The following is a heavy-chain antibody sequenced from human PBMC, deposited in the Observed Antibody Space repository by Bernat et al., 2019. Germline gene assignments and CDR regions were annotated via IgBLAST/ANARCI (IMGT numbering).Heavy chain of an antibody. CDR1: GFTFKNYG. J-gene: IGHJ6*02. CDR3: ARNRCSDEAMDV. D-gene: IGHD3-16*02. V-gene: IGHV3-33*01. Sequence: QVQLVESGGGVVQPGRSLRLSCVASGFTFKNYGMHWVRQAPGKGLEWVAVIWHDGNNKDYADSAKGRFTISRDNSKNTLYLQMNSLRAEDTAVYYCARNRCSDEAMDVWGQGTTVTVFS. CDR2: IWHDGNNK.